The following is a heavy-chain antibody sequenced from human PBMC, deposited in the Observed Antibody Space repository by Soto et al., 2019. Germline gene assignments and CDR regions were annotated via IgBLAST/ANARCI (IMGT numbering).Heavy chain of an antibody. Sequence: GGSLRLSCAASGFTFNNAWMNWVRQAPRKGLEWVGRIATKTDGGTADYAAPVKGRFTISRDDSKNTLYLQMNSLKTGDTAVYYCAKAEEPHYRGESDYWGQGTLVTVSS. CDR1: GFTFNNAW. J-gene: IGHJ4*02. CDR3: AKAEEPHYRGESDY. D-gene: IGHD1-26*01. CDR2: IATKTDGGTA. V-gene: IGHV3-15*07.